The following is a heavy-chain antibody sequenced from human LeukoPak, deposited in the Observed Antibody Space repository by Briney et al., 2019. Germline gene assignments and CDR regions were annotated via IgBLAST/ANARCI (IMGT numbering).Heavy chain of an antibody. V-gene: IGHV4-34*01. Sequence: SETLSLTCAVYGGSFSNYYLSWVRQPPGKGLEWIGEITHHGITNYNPSLKSRVTISVDTSKNQFSLKLNSVAAADTAVYYCAPIFGDYSDFDSWGQGTLVTVSS. D-gene: IGHD4-17*01. CDR3: APIFGDYSDFDS. CDR2: ITHHGIT. CDR1: GGSFSNYY. J-gene: IGHJ4*02.